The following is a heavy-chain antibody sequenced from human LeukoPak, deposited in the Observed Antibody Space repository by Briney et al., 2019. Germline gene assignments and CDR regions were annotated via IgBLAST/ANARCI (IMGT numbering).Heavy chain of an antibody. CDR1: GGSISSGDYY. V-gene: IGHV4-30-4*08. J-gene: IGHJ4*02. D-gene: IGHD1-26*01. Sequence: SQTLSLTCTVSGGSISSGDYYWSWIRQPPGKGLEWIGYIYYSGSTYYNPSLKSRVTISVDTSKNQFSLKLSSVTAADTAVYYCARGGVEWELPDYWGQGTLVTVSS. CDR3: ARGGVEWELPDY. CDR2: IYYSGST.